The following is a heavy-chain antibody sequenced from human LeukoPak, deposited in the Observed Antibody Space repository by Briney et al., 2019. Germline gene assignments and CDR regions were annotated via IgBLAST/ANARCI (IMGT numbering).Heavy chain of an antibody. Sequence: PSETLSLTCTVSGGSISSYYWSWIRQPPRKGLEWIGYIYYSGSTNYNPSLKSRVTISVDTSKNQISLKLSPVTAADTAVYYCARVGDRSGWYLGYWGQGTLVTVSS. CDR2: IYYSGST. J-gene: IGHJ4*02. V-gene: IGHV4-59*01. D-gene: IGHD6-19*01. CDR1: GGSISSYY. CDR3: ARVGDRSGWYLGY.